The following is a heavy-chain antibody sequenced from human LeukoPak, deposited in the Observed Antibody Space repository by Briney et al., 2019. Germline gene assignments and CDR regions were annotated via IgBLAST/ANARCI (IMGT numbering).Heavy chain of an antibody. D-gene: IGHD1-7*01. Sequence: GGSLRLSCTASGYTFNSYAMSWVRQAPGKGLEWVSGISGSGTSTYYADSVKGRFTISRDNSKNTLYLQMNSLRAEDTAVYYCAKGGNSAPLDYWGQGTLVTVSS. CDR2: ISGSGTST. CDR3: AKGGNSAPLDY. J-gene: IGHJ4*02. CDR1: GYTFNSYA. V-gene: IGHV3-23*01.